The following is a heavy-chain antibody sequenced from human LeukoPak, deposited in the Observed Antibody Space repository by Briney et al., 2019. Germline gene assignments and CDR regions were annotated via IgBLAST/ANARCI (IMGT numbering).Heavy chain of an antibody. D-gene: IGHD6-13*01. CDR1: GFTFSSYW. CDR3: AREPRTGQQLDYFDY. Sequence: GGSLRLSCAAPGFTFSSYWMSWVRQAPGKGLEWVANIKQDGSEKYYVDSVKGRFTISRDNAKNSLYLQMNSLRAEDTAVYYCAREPRTGQQLDYFDYWGQGTLVTVSS. J-gene: IGHJ4*02. CDR2: IKQDGSEK. V-gene: IGHV3-7*01.